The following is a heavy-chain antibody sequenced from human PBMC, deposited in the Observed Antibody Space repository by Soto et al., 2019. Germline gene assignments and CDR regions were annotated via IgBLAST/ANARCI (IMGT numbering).Heavy chain of an antibody. CDR1: GFTVSTNY. CDR2: IYRDGAT. V-gene: IGHV3-66*01. CDR3: ARGREGYGDYYF. Sequence: GGSLRLSCAVSGFTVSTNYMSWFRQAPGKGLEWVSVIYRDGATFYADSVRARFTMSRDNSKNTLYLQIDSLRAEDTAVYYCARGREGYGDYYFWGQGTLVTVSS. D-gene: IGHD4-17*01. J-gene: IGHJ4*02.